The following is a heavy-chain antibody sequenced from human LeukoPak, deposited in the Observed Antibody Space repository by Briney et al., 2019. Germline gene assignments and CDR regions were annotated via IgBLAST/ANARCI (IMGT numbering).Heavy chain of an antibody. CDR3: ARRVGYYYDSSGYYFDY. V-gene: IGHV4-38-2*01. J-gene: IGHJ4*02. Sequence: SETLSLTCAVSGYSISRGSYWGWIRQPPGKGLEWIGSVYHSGSAYYNPSLKSRVTISVDTSKNQFSLKLSSVTAADTAVYYCARRVGYYYDSSGYYFDYWGQGTLVTVSS. CDR2: VYHSGSA. CDR1: GYSISRGSY. D-gene: IGHD3-22*01.